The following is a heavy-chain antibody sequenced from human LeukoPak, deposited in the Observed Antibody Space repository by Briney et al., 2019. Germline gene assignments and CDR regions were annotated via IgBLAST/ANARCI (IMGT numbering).Heavy chain of an antibody. CDR3: AKHSTHSSGWYFDY. D-gene: IGHD6-19*01. J-gene: IGHJ4*02. V-gene: IGHV3-23*01. CDR1: GFTLSSYA. CDR2: ISGSGGST. Sequence: GGSLRLSCVASGFTLSSYAMSWVRQAPGKGLEWVSAISGSGGSTYYADSVKGRFTVSRDSSKNTLYLQMNSLRAEDTAVYYCAKHSTHSSGWYFDYWGQGTLVTVSS.